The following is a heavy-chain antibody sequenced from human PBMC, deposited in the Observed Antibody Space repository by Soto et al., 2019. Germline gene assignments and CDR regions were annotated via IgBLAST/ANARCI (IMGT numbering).Heavy chain of an antibody. J-gene: IGHJ6*02. Sequence: EVQLLESGGGLVQPGGSLRLSCAASGFTFSSYAMSWVRQAPGKGLEWVSAISGSGGSTYYADSVKGRFTISRDNSKNTLYLQMNSLRAEDTAVYYCAKDPPASVAARDMGYYYYGMDVWGQGTTVTVSS. CDR2: ISGSGGST. V-gene: IGHV3-23*01. D-gene: IGHD6-6*01. CDR3: AKDPPASVAARDMGYYYYGMDV. CDR1: GFTFSSYA.